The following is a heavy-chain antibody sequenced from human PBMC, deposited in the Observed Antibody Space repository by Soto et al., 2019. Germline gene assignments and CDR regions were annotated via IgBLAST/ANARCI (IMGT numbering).Heavy chain of an antibody. V-gene: IGHV3-30-3*01. CDR2: ISYDGSNK. J-gene: IGHJ4*02. CDR1: GFTFSSYS. Sequence: VGSLRLSCAASGFTFSSYSMHWVRQAPGKGLEGGAVISYDGSNKYYADSVKGRFTISRDNYKHTLYLQMNSLRAEHTAVYYCARDNATHSRGRSCFHCWGQGVVVIVSS. D-gene: IGHD6-13*01. CDR3: ARDNATHSRGRSCFHC.